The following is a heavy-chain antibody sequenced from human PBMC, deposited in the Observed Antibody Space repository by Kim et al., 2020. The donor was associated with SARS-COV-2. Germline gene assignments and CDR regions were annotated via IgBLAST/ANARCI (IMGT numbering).Heavy chain of an antibody. D-gene: IGHD3-3*01. CDR3: AKVLGAGGYYDFWSGPKAGYYFDY. V-gene: IGHV3-23*01. Sequence: GGSLRLSCAASGFTFSSYAMSWVRQAPGKGLEWVSAISGSGGSTYYADSVKGRFTISRDNSKNTLYLQMNILRAEDTAVYYCAKVLGAGGYYDFWSGPKAGYYFDYWGQGTLVTVSS. CDR2: ISGSGGST. CDR1: GFTFSSYA. J-gene: IGHJ4*02.